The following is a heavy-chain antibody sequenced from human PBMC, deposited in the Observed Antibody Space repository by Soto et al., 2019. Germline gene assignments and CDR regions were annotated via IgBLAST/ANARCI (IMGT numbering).Heavy chain of an antibody. CDR2: IYYSGST. CDR3: ARARYDFWSGYYKEGEFDY. CDR1: GYSISSSNW. V-gene: IGHV4-28*03. D-gene: IGHD3-3*01. Sequence: SETLSLTCAVSGYSISSSNWWGWIRQPPGKGLEWIGYIYYSGSTYYNPSLKSRVTMSVDTSKNQFSLKLSSVTAADTAVYYCARARYDFWSGYYKEGEFDYWGQGTLVTVSS. J-gene: IGHJ4*02.